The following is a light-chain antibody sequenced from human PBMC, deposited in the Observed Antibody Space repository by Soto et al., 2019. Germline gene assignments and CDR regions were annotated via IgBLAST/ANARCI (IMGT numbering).Light chain of an antibody. CDR2: EVS. J-gene: IGLJ1*01. CDR1: RSDVGSYNY. Sequence: QSALTQPPSASGSPGQSVTISCTGTRSDVGSYNYVSWYQQHPGKAPKLMIYEVSKRPSGVPDRFSGSKSGNTASLTVSGLQAEDEADYYCSSFTSTSTLVFGTGTKVTVL. V-gene: IGLV2-8*01. CDR3: SSFTSTSTLV.